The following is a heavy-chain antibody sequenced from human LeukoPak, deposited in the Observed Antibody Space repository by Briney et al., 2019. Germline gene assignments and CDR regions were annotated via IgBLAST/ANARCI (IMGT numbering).Heavy chain of an antibody. V-gene: IGHV4-59*01. CDR1: GGSIRNYY. CDR2: IYYSGST. Sequence: PSETLSLTCTVSGGSIRNYYWSWIRQPPGKGLEWIGYIYYSGSTNYNPSLKSRVTISVDTSKNQFSLKLSSVTAADTAVYYCARVYYSSSYDYWYFDLWGRGTLVTVSS. D-gene: IGHD6-13*01. CDR3: ARVYYSSSYDYWYFDL. J-gene: IGHJ2*01.